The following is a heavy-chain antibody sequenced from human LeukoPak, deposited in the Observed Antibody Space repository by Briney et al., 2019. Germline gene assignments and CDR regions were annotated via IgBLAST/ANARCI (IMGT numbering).Heavy chain of an antibody. J-gene: IGHJ4*02. CDR2: IYYSGST. CDR3: AVGIVSGWFLDY. V-gene: IGHV4-59*01. CDR1: GTSMSSYY. D-gene: IGHD6-19*01. Sequence: SETLSLTCTVSGTSMSSYYWTWIRQPPGKGLEWIGYIYYSGSTNYNPSLKSRVTMSVDTSKNQFSLRLSSVTAADTAVYYCAVGIVSGWFLDYWGQGALVTVSS.